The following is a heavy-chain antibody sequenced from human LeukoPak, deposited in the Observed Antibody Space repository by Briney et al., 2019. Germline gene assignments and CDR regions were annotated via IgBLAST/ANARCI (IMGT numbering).Heavy chain of an antibody. V-gene: IGHV4-34*01. CDR2: INHSGST. CDR1: GGSFSGYY. J-gene: IGHJ4*02. Sequence: SETLSLTCAVYGGSFSGYYWSWIRQPPGKGLEWIGEINHSGSTNYNPSLKSRVTISVDTSKNQFSLKLSSVTAADTAVYYCARGQARRFDYWGQGTLVTASS. D-gene: IGHD6-6*01. CDR3: ARGQARRFDY.